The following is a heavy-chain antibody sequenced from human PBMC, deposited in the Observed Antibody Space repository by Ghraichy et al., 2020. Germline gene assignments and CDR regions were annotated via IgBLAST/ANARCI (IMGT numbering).Heavy chain of an antibody. CDR2: INHSGST. CDR1: GGSFSGYY. CDR3: AIGITGTLPFDY. D-gene: IGHD1-20*01. Sequence: SETLSLTCAVYGGSFSGYYWSWIRQPPGKGLEWIGEINHSGSTNYNPSLKSRVTISVDTSKNQFSLKLSSVTAADTAVYYCAIGITGTLPFDYWGQGTLVTVSS. V-gene: IGHV4-34*01. J-gene: IGHJ4*02.